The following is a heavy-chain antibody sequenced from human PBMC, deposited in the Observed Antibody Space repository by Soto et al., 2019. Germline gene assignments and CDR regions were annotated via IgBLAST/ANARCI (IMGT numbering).Heavy chain of an antibody. CDR3: AKERNGSSTSVNSAFGY. D-gene: IGHD2-2*01. J-gene: IGHJ4*02. Sequence: GGSLRLSCAAFGFTFSSYAISWVRQAPGKGLEWVSAISGSGGRPYYAESVKGRFTIPRDNSKISLYLQMNSLRAEDTVLYYCAKERNGSSTSVNSAFGYRGQGTQVTVSS. CDR2: ISGSGGRP. CDR1: GFTFSSYA. V-gene: IGHV3-23*01.